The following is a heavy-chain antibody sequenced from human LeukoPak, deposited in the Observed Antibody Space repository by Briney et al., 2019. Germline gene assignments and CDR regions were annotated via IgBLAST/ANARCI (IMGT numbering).Heavy chain of an antibody. CDR2: INHSGST. D-gene: IGHD3-10*01. CDR1: GFTFDDYG. V-gene: IGHV4-34*01. Sequence: GSLRLSCAASGFTFDDYGMSWVRQAPGKGLEWIGEINHSGSTNYNPSLKSRVTISVDTSKNQFSLKLSSVTAADTAVYYCARGSVWFGESEVDYWGQGTLVTVSS. J-gene: IGHJ4*02. CDR3: ARGSVWFGESEVDY.